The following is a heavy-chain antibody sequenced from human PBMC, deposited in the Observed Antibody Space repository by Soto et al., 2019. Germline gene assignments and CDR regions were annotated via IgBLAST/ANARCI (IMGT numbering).Heavy chain of an antibody. Sequence: QLQLQESGSGLVKPSQTLSLTCAVSGGSISSGGYSWSWIRQPPGKGLEWIGYIYHGGGTYYNPSLKSRVPISVRRSKNQFSLKQSSETAADTAVYYCARTATPWGQGTLVTVSS. D-gene: IGHD5-12*01. CDR3: ARTATP. V-gene: IGHV4-30-2*01. CDR1: GGSISSGGYS. J-gene: IGHJ5*02. CDR2: IYHGGGT.